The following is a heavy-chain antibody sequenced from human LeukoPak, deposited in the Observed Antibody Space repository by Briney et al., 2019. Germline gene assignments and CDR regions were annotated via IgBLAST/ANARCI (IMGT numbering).Heavy chain of an antibody. CDR1: GFTFRNYA. CDR3: VKSAAGYGADWFQH. CDR2: ISSNGDST. J-gene: IGHJ1*01. D-gene: IGHD4/OR15-4a*01. V-gene: IGHV3-64D*09. Sequence: GGSLRHSCSASGFTFRNYAMRRVRQAPGKGLEYVSAISSNGDSTYYADSVKGRFIISRDNSKNSLSLHLSSLRAEDTAVYYCVKSAAGYGADWFQHWGQGTLVTVSS.